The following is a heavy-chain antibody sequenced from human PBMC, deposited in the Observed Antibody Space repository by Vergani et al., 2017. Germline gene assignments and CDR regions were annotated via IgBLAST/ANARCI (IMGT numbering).Heavy chain of an antibody. V-gene: IGHV4-39*07. D-gene: IGHD3-22*01. Sequence: QLQLQESGPGLVKPSETLSLTCTVSGGSISSSSYYWGWIRQPPGKGVEWIGSIYYSGSTYYNPSLQSRVTISVDTSKNQFSLKLSSVTAADTAVYYCAREAVGYYDSSGYRWYFDLWGRGTLVTVSS. CDR2: IYYSGST. J-gene: IGHJ2*01. CDR1: GGSISSSSYY. CDR3: AREAVGYYDSSGYRWYFDL.